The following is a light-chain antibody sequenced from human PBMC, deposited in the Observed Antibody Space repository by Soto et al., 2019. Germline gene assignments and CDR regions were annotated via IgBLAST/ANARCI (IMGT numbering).Light chain of an antibody. CDR1: HDISTF. V-gene: IGKV1-9*01. J-gene: IGKJ2*01. Sequence: DIQLTQSPSLLSASIGDRVTITCRASHDISTFLAWFQQKPGKAPNLLISAASTLQSGVPSRFRGSGSETEFTLTITSLQPEDSETYYCQQRNSYPRTFGQGTKVDIK. CDR2: AAS. CDR3: QQRNSYPRT.